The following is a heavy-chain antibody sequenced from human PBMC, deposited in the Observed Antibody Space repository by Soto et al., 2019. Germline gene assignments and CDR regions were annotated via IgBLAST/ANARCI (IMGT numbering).Heavy chain of an antibody. D-gene: IGHD5-12*01. CDR2: ISSSSSYI. CDR3: ARDVSIVAHAFDI. J-gene: IGHJ3*02. CDR1: GFTFSSYS. V-gene: IGHV3-21*01. Sequence: GGSLRLSCAASGFTFSSYSMNWVRQAPGKGLEWVSSISSSSSYIYYADSVKGRFTISRDNAKNSLYLQMNSLRAEDTAVYYCARDVSIVAHAFDIWGQGTMVTVSS.